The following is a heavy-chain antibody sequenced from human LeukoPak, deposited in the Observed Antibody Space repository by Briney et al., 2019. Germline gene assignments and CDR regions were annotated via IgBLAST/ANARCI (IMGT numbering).Heavy chain of an antibody. J-gene: IGHJ2*01. CDR3: ARDRYYFGSGSYPWYFDL. D-gene: IGHD3-10*01. Sequence: GGSLRLSCAASGFTFSSYSMNWVRQAPGKGLEWVSSISSSSSYIYYADSVKGRFTISRDNAKNSLYLQMSSLRAEDTAVYYCARDRYYFGSGSYPWYFDLWGRGTLVTVSS. CDR2: ISSSSSYI. CDR1: GFTFSSYS. V-gene: IGHV3-21*01.